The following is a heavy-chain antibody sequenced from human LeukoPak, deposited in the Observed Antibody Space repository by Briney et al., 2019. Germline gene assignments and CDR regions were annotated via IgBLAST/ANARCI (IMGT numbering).Heavy chain of an antibody. J-gene: IGHJ6*03. V-gene: IGHV4-39*07. D-gene: IGHD6-19*01. CDR3: ARDKSSSGWYERYYYYMDV. CDR2: IYYSGST. Sequence: PSETLSLTCTVSGGSISSSSYYWGWIRQPPGKGLEWIGSIYYSGSTYYNPSLKSRVTISVDTSKNQFSLKLSSVTAADTALYYCARDKSSSGWYERYYYYMDVWGKGTTVTVSS. CDR1: GGSISSSSYY.